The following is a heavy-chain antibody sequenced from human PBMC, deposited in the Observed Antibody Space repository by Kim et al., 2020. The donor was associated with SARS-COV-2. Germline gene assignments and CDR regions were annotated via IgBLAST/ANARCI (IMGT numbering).Heavy chain of an antibody. J-gene: IGHJ5*02. D-gene: IGHD5-12*01. V-gene: IGHV4-31*02. Sequence: KSRVTISVDTSKNQFSLKLSSVTAADTAVYYCASSLVDSGYDPSINWFDPWGQGTLVTVSS. CDR3: ASSLVDSGYDPSINWFDP.